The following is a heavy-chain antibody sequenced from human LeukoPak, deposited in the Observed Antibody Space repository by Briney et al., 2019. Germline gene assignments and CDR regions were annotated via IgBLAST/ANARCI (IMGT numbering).Heavy chain of an antibody. J-gene: IGHJ3*02. CDR3: ARAKSITIFGVVIPPGAFDI. Sequence: GGSLRLSCAASGFTFSSYTMNWVHQAPGKGLEWVSPISSSSNYIYYADSVKGRFTISRDNAKNSLHLQMNSLRAEDTAMYYCARAKSITIFGVVIPPGAFDIWGQGTMVTVSS. CDR1: GFTFSSYT. CDR2: ISSSSNYI. V-gene: IGHV3-21*01. D-gene: IGHD3-3*01.